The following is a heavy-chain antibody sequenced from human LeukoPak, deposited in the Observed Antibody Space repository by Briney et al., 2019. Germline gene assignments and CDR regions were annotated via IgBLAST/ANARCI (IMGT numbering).Heavy chain of an antibody. Sequence: ASVKVSCKASGYTFTSYAIHWVRQAPGQRLEWMGWINAGNGNRKSSQKFQDRVTITRDTSATTAYMELNSLTSEDTAVYYCARVSDSSGWNFDYWGQGTLVTVSS. J-gene: IGHJ4*02. CDR2: INAGNGNR. CDR1: GYTFTSYA. V-gene: IGHV1-3*01. D-gene: IGHD6-19*01. CDR3: ARVSDSSGWNFDY.